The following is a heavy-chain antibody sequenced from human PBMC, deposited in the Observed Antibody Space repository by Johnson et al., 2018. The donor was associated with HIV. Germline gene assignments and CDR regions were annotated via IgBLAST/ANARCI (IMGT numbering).Heavy chain of an antibody. V-gene: IGHV3-23*04. J-gene: IGHJ3*02. Sequence: VQLVESGGGLVQPGGSLRLSCAASGFTFSSYAMRWVRQAPGKGLEWVSAISGSGGSTYYADSVTGLFTISRNTSKNTLYLQMNSLRAEDTAVYYCAKEGQDLRSSSSDDAFDIWGQGTMVTVSS. CDR1: GFTFSSYA. D-gene: IGHD6-13*01. CDR2: ISGSGGST. CDR3: AKEGQDLRSSSSDDAFDI.